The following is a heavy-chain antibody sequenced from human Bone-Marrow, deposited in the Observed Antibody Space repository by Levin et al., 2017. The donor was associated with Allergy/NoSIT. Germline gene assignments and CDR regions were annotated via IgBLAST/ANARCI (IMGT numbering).Heavy chain of an antibody. J-gene: IGHJ4*02. CDR3: ARLIYGDYGGGAFDY. Sequence: PSETLSLTCAVSGGSISSGGYSWSWIRQPPGKGLEWIGYIYHSGSTYYNPSLKSRVTISVDRSKNQFSLKLSSVTAADTAVYYCARLIYGDYGGGAFDYWGQGTLVTVSS. V-gene: IGHV4-30-2*01. CDR2: IYHSGST. CDR1: GGSISSGGYS. D-gene: IGHD4-17*01.